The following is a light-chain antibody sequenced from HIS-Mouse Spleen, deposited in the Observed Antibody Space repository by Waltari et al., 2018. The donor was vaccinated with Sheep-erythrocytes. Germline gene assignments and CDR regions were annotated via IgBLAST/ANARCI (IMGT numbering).Light chain of an antibody. J-gene: IGLJ1*01. V-gene: IGLV2-11*02. CDR2: DVS. Sequence: QSALTQPRSVSGSPGQSVTIPCTGTSSYVGGYLYVSWYQQHPGKAPKLMIYDVSKRPSGVPDRFSGSKSGNTASLTISGLQAEDEADYYCCSYAGSYNHVFATGTKVTVL. CDR1: SSYVGGYLY. CDR3: CSYAGSYNHV.